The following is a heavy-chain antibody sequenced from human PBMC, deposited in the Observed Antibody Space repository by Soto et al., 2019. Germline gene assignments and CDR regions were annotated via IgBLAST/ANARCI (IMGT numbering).Heavy chain of an antibody. CDR2: FDPEDGET. CDR1: GYTLTELS. Sequence: ASVKVSCKVSGYTLTELSMHWVRQAPGKGLEWMGGFDPEDGETIYAQKFQGRVTMTEDTSTDTAYMELSSLRSEDTAVYYCATQAPGYYDSSGYYADAFDIWGPG. D-gene: IGHD3-22*01. V-gene: IGHV1-24*01. CDR3: ATQAPGYYDSSGYYADAFDI. J-gene: IGHJ3*02.